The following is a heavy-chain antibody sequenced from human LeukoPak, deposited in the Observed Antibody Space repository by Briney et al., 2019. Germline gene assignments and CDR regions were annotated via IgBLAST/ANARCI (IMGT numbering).Heavy chain of an antibody. J-gene: IGHJ3*02. CDR2: IIPIFGTA. D-gene: IGHD5-18*01. CDR1: GGTFSSYA. CDR3: ARRRDERGYKDIFDI. V-gene: IGHV1-69*13. Sequence: SVKVSCKASGGTFSSYAISWVRQAPGQGLEWMGGIIPIFGTANYAQKFQGRVTITADESTSTAYMELSSLRSEDTAVYYCARRRDERGYKDIFDIWGQGTMVTVSS.